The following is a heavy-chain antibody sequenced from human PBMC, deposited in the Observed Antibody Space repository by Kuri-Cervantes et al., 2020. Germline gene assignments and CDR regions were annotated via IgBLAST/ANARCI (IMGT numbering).Heavy chain of an antibody. CDR1: GFSFSVYW. V-gene: IGHV3-74*01. CDR2: INEDGSVT. Sequence: GESLKISCAASGFSFSVYWMHWVRQVPGKGLVWVSRINEDGSVTNYADSVKGRFTMSRDNAKNTVSLQMNSLRAEDTAIYYCVRNRVHGESVWFDPWGQGTPVTDSS. D-gene: IGHD1-14*01. J-gene: IGHJ5*02. CDR3: VRNRVHGESVWFDP.